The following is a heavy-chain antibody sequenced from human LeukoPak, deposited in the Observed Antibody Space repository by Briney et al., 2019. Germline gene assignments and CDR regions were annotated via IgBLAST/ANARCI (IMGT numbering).Heavy chain of an antibody. Sequence: GGSLRLSCAASGFTFSDYWMSWVRQAPGKGLEWVANIKQDGGDKYYVDSVKGRFTISRDNAKNSLYLQMNSLRVGDTAIYYCARDGDISGYSDWGQGTQVTVSS. J-gene: IGHJ4*02. CDR1: GFTFSDYW. D-gene: IGHD3-22*01. CDR3: ARDGDISGYSD. CDR2: IKQDGGDK. V-gene: IGHV3-7*01.